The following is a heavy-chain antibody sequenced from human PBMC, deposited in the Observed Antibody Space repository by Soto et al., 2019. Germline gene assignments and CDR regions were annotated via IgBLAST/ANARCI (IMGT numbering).Heavy chain of an antibody. CDR1: GFTFSDYY. CDR2: ISSSGSTI. J-gene: IGHJ6*02. V-gene: IGHV3-11*04. Sequence: PGGSLRLSCAASGFTFSDYYMSWIRQAPGKGLEWVSYISSSGSTIYYADSVKGRFTISRDNAKNSLYLQMNSLRAEDTAVYYCAREGPYDILTGYPPYYYYGMDVWGQGTTVTV. CDR3: AREGPYDILTGYPPYYYYGMDV. D-gene: IGHD3-9*01.